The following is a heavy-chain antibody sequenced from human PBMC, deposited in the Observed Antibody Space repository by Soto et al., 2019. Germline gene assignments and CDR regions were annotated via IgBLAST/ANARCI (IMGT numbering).Heavy chain of an antibody. CDR3: ARDYYYDSSGYYRKYFQH. CDR1: GFTFSSYG. J-gene: IGHJ1*01. CDR2: ISYDGSNK. D-gene: IGHD3-22*01. V-gene: IGHV3-30*03. Sequence: QVQLVESGGGVVQPGRSLRLSCAASGFTFSSYGMHWVRQAPGKGLEWVAVISYDGSNKYYADSVKGRFTISRDNSKNTLXLQMNSLRAEDTAVYYCARDYYYDSSGYYRKYFQHWGQGTLVTVSS.